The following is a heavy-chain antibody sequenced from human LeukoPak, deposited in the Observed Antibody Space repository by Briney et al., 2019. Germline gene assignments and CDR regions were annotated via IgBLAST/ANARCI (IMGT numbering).Heavy chain of an antibody. V-gene: IGHV3-30*02. Sequence: GGSLRLSCAASGFTFSSYGMHWVRQAPGKGLEWVAFIRYDESNKYYADSVKGRFTISRDNSKNTLYLQMNSLRAEDTAVYYCANEIITAGYWGQGTLVTVSS. CDR1: GFTFSSYG. D-gene: IGHD3-10*01. CDR3: ANEIITAGY. CDR2: IRYDESNK. J-gene: IGHJ4*02.